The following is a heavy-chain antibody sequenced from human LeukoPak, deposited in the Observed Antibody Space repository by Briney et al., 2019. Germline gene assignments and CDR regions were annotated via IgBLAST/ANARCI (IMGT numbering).Heavy chain of an antibody. CDR3: ARTHYYGSGTLG. D-gene: IGHD3-10*01. Sequence: SETLSLTCAVSGYSISSGYYWGWIRQPPGKGLEWIGSIYHSGSTYYNPSLKSRVTISVDTSKNQFSLKLSSVTAADTAVYYCARTHYYGSGTLGWGQGTLVTVSS. CDR2: IYHSGST. CDR1: GYSISSGYY. J-gene: IGHJ4*02. V-gene: IGHV4-38-2*01.